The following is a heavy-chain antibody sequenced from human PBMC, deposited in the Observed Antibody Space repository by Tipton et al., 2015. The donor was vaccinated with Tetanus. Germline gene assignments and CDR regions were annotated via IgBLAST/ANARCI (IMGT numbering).Heavy chain of an antibody. V-gene: IGHV4-31*03. J-gene: IGHJ4*02. CDR1: GDSISSGGYY. CDR3: ARSYYDLLTGNYIPYCFDY. D-gene: IGHD3-9*01. Sequence: TLSLTCSVSGDSISSGGYYWSWIRQHPGKGLEWIGYIYSSGTTNYNPSLRSRVTMSVDTSKNQFSLGLTSVTAADTAVYYCARSYYDLLTGNYIPYCFDYWGRGSMVTVSS. CDR2: IYSSGTT.